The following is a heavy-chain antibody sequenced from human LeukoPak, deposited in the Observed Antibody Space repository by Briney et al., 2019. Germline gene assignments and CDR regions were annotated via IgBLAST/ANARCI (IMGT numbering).Heavy chain of an antibody. J-gene: IGHJ3*02. CDR1: GGSISNYY. CDR3: ARGRYCSADICTGGDSFDI. V-gene: IGHV4-4*07. CDR2: KYARGSS. D-gene: IGHD2-15*01. Sequence: SETLSLTCTVSGGSISNYYWSWIRQPAGKGLEWIGRKYARGSSNYNPPVQSRVTMSVDASKNQFSLKLRSVTAADTAVYYCARGRYCSADICTGGDSFDIWGQGTMVSVSP.